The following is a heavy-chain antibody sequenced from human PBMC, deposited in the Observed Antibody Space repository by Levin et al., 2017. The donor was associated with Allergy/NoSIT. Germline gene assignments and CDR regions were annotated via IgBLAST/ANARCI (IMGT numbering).Heavy chain of an antibody. J-gene: IGHJ4*02. CDR1: GGSISSSY. D-gene: IGHD6-13*01. CDR3: ARTIRSAAGPLLFDC. V-gene: IGHV4-59*01. CDR2: VSYSAST. Sequence: SETLSLTCTVSGGSISSSYWSWIRQTPGKGLEWIGYVSYSASTNYNSSLQSRVTMSIAMSKTQFSLTLISVTAADTAFYYFARTIRSAAGPLLFDCWSQGTLVTVSS.